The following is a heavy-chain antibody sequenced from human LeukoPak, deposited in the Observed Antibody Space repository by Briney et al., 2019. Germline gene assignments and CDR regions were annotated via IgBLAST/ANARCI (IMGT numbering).Heavy chain of an antibody. CDR2: IYYSGST. CDR3: ARDKWGDGFNFDY. D-gene: IGHD5-24*01. Sequence: PSETLSLTCTVSGGSISSYYWSWIRQPPGKGLEWIGYIYYSGSTNYNPSLKSRGTISVDTSKNQFSLKLRSVTAADTAVYYCARDKWGDGFNFDYWGQGTLVTVSS. CDR1: GGSISSYY. J-gene: IGHJ4*02. V-gene: IGHV4-59*01.